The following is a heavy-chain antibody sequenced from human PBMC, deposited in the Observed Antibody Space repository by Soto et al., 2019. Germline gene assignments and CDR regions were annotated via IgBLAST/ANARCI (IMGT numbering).Heavy chain of an antibody. CDR2: IYYSGST. CDR1: GGSISSSSYY. Sequence: QLQMEESGPGLVKPSETLSLTCTVSGGSISSSSYYWGWIRQPPGKGLEWIGNIYYSGSTYYNPSLKSRVTISVDTSKNQFSLKVSSVTAADTAVYYCARLRATVTEPIDYWGQGTLVTVSS. V-gene: IGHV4-39*01. CDR3: ARLRATVTEPIDY. J-gene: IGHJ4*02. D-gene: IGHD4-17*01.